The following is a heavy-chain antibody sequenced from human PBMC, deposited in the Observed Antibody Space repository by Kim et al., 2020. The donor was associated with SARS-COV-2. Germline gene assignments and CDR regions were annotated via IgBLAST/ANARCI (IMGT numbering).Heavy chain of an antibody. Sequence: FQGRVTITADKSTSTAYMELSSLRAEDTAVYYCARGGLGSGRHTPNWFDPWGQGTLVTVSS. CDR3: ARGGLGSGRHTPNWFDP. D-gene: IGHD3-10*01. J-gene: IGHJ5*02. V-gene: IGHV1-69*04.